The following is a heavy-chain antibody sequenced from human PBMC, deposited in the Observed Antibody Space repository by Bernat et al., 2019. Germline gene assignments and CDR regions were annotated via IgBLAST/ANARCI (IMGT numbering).Heavy chain of an antibody. CDR2: IYSGGST. CDR3: ARDHPGGTGYYYYMDV. Sequence: EVQLVESGGDLIQPGGSLRLSCAASGFTVSSNYMSWVRQAPGKGLEWVSVIYSGGSTYYADSVKGRFTISRDNSKNTLYLQMNSLRAEDTAVYYCARDHPGGTGYYYYMDVWGKGTTVTVSS. D-gene: IGHD1-1*01. CDR1: GFTVSSNY. J-gene: IGHJ6*03. V-gene: IGHV3-53*01.